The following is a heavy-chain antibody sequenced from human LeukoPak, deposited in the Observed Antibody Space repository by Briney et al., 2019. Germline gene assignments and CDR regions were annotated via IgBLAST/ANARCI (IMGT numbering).Heavy chain of an antibody. D-gene: IGHD3-3*01. Sequence: GGSLRLSCADSGFTFSSYAMSWVRQAPGKGLEWVSAISGSGGSTYYADSVKGRFTISRDDSKNTLYLQMNSLRAEDTAVYYCARDLAWANYFDYWGQGTLVTVSS. CDR1: GFTFSSYA. CDR2: ISGSGGST. V-gene: IGHV3-23*01. J-gene: IGHJ4*02. CDR3: ARDLAWANYFDY.